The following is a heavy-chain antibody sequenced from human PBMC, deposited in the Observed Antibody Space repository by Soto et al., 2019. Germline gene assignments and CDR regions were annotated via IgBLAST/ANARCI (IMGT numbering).Heavy chain of an antibody. CDR1: GGTFGSYA. D-gene: IGHD3-10*01. Sequence: SVKVSCKASGGTFGSYAISWVRQAPGQGLEWMGGIIPIFGTANYAQKFQGRVTITADESTSTAYMELSSLRSEDTAVYYCAREVGLGVGELTNWFDPWGQGTLVTVSS. CDR3: AREVGLGVGELTNWFDP. CDR2: IIPIFGTA. J-gene: IGHJ5*02. V-gene: IGHV1-69*13.